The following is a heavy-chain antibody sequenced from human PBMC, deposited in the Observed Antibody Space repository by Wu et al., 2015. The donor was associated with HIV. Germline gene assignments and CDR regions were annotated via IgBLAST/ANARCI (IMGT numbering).Heavy chain of an antibody. J-gene: IGHJ6*02. CDR2: LLQWEH. CDR3: ARHYYGSGSDDGGHYYYYGMDV. Sequence: QVQLQESGPGLVKPSETLSLTCTVSGGSISSYYWSWIRQPQEGTGVDWVYLLQWEHQLQPSLKSRVTISVDTSKNQFSLKLSSVTAADTAVYYCARHYYGSGSDDGGHYYYYGMDVWGQGTTVTVSS. D-gene: IGHD3-10*01. V-gene: IGHV4-59*08. CDR1: GGSISSYY.